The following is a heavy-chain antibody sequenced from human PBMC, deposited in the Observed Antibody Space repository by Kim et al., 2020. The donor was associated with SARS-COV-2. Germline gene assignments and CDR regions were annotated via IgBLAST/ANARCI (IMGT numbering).Heavy chain of an antibody. CDR2: IYYSGSN. CDR1: GGSISSSSYY. CDR3: GGCSSTSCYYYYGMDV. J-gene: IGHJ6*02. V-gene: IGHV4-39*01. D-gene: IGHD2-2*01. Sequence: SETLSLTCTVSGGSISSSSYYWGWIRQPPGKGLEWIGSIYYSGSNYYNPSLKSRVTISVDTSKNQFSLKLSSVTAADTAVYYCGGCSSTSCYYYYGMDVWGQGTTVTVSS.